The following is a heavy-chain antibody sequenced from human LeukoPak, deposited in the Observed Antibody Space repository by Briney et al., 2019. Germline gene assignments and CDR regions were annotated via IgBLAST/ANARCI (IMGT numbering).Heavy chain of an antibody. J-gene: IGHJ5*02. D-gene: IGHD6-19*01. CDR3: AREPRFYSSGSQNWFDP. V-gene: IGHV1-69*04. CDR1: GGTFSSYA. Sequence: PGASVKVSCKASGGTFSSYAISWVRQAPGQGLEWMGRVIPILGIANYAQKFQGRVTITADESTSTAYMELSSLRSEDTAVYYCAREPRFYSSGSQNWFDPWGQGTLVTVSS. CDR2: VIPILGIA.